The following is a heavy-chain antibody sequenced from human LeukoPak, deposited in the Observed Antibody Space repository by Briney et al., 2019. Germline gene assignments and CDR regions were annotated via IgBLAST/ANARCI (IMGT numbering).Heavy chain of an antibody. CDR3: AKSLVRDSGYCYGSDEGPIDY. CDR2: ISGSRGST. J-gene: IGHJ4*02. V-gene: IGHV3-23*01. D-gene: IGHD5-18*01. Sequence: GGSLRLSCAASGLTFSSYAMSWVRQAPGKGLEWVSAISGSRGSTYYADSVKGRFTISRDNSKNTLYLQMNSLRAEDTAVYYCAKSLVRDSGYCYGSDEGPIDYWGQGTLVTVSS. CDR1: GLTFSSYA.